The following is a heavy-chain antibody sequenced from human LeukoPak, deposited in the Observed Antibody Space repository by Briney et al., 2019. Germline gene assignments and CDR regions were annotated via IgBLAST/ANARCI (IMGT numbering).Heavy chain of an antibody. CDR2: IKQDGSEK. D-gene: IGHD4-17*01. CDR3: AKVVPDYGDYGFDY. J-gene: IGHJ4*02. V-gene: IGHV3-7*03. CDR1: GFSFNNYR. Sequence: GGSLRLSCVASGFSFNNYRMTWVRQAPGKGLEWVANIKQDGSEKQYVDSVKGRFTISRDNSKNTLYLQMNSLRAEDTAVYYCAKVVPDYGDYGFDYWGQGTLVTVSS.